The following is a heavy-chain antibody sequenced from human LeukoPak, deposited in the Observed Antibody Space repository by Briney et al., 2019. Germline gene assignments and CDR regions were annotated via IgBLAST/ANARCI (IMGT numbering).Heavy chain of an antibody. V-gene: IGHV3-7*02. CDR2: IKQDGSEK. CDR1: GFTFSSYW. J-gene: IGHJ4*02. CDR3: ASQRSYVWGSYRYFDY. Sequence: GGSLRLSCAASGFTFSSYWMSWVRQAPGKGLEWVANIKQDGSEKYYVDSVKGRFTISRDNAKNSLYPQMNSLRAEDTAVYYCASQRSYVWGSYRYFDYWGQGTLVTVSS. D-gene: IGHD3-16*02.